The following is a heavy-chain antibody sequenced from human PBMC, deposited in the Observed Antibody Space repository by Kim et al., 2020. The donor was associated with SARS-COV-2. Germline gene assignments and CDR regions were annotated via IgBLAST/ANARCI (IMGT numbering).Heavy chain of an antibody. D-gene: IGHD1-1*01. CDR3: AQAWSYHCMYLWTH. Sequence: GGSLRLSCSASGFTFSSGALSWVRQAPEKGLEWVASLGSSGAFASYAYSVKGRFIISIDNAINTLHLDMKSLKAEDTAIYYCAQAWSYHCMYLWTHWGQGALVTVSS. V-gene: IGHV3-23*01. CDR2: LGSSGAFA. J-gene: IGHJ4*02. CDR1: GFTFSSGA.